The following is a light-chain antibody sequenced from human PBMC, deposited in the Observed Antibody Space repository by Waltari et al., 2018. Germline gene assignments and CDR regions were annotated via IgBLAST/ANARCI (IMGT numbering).Light chain of an antibody. CDR1: QSISTY. CDR2: GAS. CDR3: QKSHSAPRK. V-gene: IGKV1-39*01. J-gene: IGKJ1*01. Sequence: DIQMTQSPSSLSASVGDRVTITCRASQSISTYLNWYQQKPGRSPKLLIYGASSLQSGVPSRFSGSGSETDYIFTISRQQQEEFANYDSQKSHSAPRKCGHGTKGELK.